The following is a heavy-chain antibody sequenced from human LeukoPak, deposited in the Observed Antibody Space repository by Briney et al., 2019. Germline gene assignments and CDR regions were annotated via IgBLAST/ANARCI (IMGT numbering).Heavy chain of an antibody. CDR1: GGSINRSSRYY. Sequence: SEALSLTCTVSGGSINRSSRYYWGWIRQPPGKGLEWIGSIFYSGSTYYNPSLKSRVTISVDTSNNQFSLKLTSVTAADTAVYYCARHVPSTIFFNWFDPWGQGTLVTVSS. CDR2: IFYSGST. V-gene: IGHV4-39*01. J-gene: IGHJ5*02. CDR3: ARHVPSTIFFNWFDP. D-gene: IGHD3-3*01.